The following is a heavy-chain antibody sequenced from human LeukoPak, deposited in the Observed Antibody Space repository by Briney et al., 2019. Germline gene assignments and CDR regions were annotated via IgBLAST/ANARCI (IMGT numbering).Heavy chain of an antibody. CDR2: ICYSGSN. V-gene: IGHV4-30-4*08. D-gene: IGHD3-10*01. Sequence: SQTLSLTCTVSGGSISSGDYYWSWIRQPPGKGLEWIGYICYSGSNYYNPSLKSRVTISVDTSKNQFSLKLSSVTAADTAVYYCATSSYYYGSGSYWDSYGMDVWGQGTTVTVSS. CDR3: ATSSYYYGSGSYWDSYGMDV. J-gene: IGHJ6*02. CDR1: GGSISSGDYY.